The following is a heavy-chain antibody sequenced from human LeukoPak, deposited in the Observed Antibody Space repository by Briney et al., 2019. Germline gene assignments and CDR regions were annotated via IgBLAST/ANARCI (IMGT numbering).Heavy chain of an antibody. D-gene: IGHD5-12*01. CDR2: ISYDGSHK. Sequence: PGGSLRLSCAASGFPFNDFAMHWVRQAPGKGLEWVAVISYDGSHKYFEDSVKGRFTISRDNSKNTLYLQMNSLRPEDTGVYYCALVPRGYWGLGTLVTVSS. CDR1: GFPFNDFA. J-gene: IGHJ4*02. V-gene: IGHV3-30*03. CDR3: ALVPRGY.